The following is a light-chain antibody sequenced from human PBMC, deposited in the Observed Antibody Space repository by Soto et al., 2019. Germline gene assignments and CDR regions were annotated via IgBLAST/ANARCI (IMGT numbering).Light chain of an antibody. CDR3: QTWGTGSWV. CDR1: RGHSSYA. Sequence: QVVLTQSPSASASLGASVKLTCTLSRGHSSYAIAWHQQQPEKGPRYLMKLSSDGSHSKGDGIPDRFSGSSSGAERYLTISSLQSEDEADYYCQTWGTGSWVFGGGTKLTVL. CDR2: LSSDGSH. J-gene: IGLJ3*02. V-gene: IGLV4-69*01.